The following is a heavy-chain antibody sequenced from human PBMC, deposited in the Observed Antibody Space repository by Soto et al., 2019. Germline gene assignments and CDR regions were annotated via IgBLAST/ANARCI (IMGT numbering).Heavy chain of an antibody. CDR3: AREMVAPEDHYYCLDV. Sequence: QVQLVDSGRGVVQPGRSLRLSCAASRFTFINYAMHWVRQAPGKGLEWVAVISYDGTKTFCADSVRGRFTTSRDNSKNTLYLQMNSLRAEDTAVYFCAREMVAPEDHYYCLDVWGQRTTVTVSS. CDR1: RFTFINYA. D-gene: IGHD2-15*01. V-gene: IGHV3-30-3*01. J-gene: IGHJ6*02. CDR2: ISYDGTKT.